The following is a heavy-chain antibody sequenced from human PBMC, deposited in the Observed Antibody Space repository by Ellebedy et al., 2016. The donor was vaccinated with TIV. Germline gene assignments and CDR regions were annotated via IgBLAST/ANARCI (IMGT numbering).Heavy chain of an antibody. CDR2: IRSKPYGGTT. CDR3: TREIGWFGDEIDY. D-gene: IGHD3-10*01. V-gene: IGHV3-49*03. J-gene: IGHJ4*02. Sequence: GESLKISXTASGFTFGDYAMSWFRQAPGKGLEWVGFIRSKPYGGTTEYAASVKGRFTISRDDSKSIAYLQMNGLKTEDTAVYYCTREIGWFGDEIDYWGQGTLVTV. CDR1: GFTFGDYA.